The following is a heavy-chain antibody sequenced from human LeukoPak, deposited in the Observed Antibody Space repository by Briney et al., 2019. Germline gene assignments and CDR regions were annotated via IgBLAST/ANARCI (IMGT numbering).Heavy chain of an antibody. D-gene: IGHD3-3*01. CDR1: GGFISSYY. CDR3: ARITYYDFWSGLDAFDI. Sequence: SETLSLTCTVSGGFISSYYWSWIRQPPGKGLEWIGYIYYSGSTNYNPSLKSRVTISVDTSKNQFSLKLSSVTAADTAVYYCARITYYDFWSGLDAFDIWGQGTMVTVSS. V-gene: IGHV4-59*01. CDR2: IYYSGST. J-gene: IGHJ3*02.